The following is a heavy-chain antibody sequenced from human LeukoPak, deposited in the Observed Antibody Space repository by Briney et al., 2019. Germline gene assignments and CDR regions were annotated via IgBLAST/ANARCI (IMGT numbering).Heavy chain of an antibody. CDR3: ARDARVYSNYL. J-gene: IGHJ5*02. Sequence: GXSLRLSCAASEFTVSVNYMSWVRQAPGKGLEWVSVIYSGGSTYYADSVKGRFTISRDNSKNTLYLQMNSLRTEDTAVYYCARDARVYSNYLWGQGTLVTVSS. V-gene: IGHV3-53*05. CDR1: EFTVSVNY. D-gene: IGHD4-11*01. CDR2: IYSGGST.